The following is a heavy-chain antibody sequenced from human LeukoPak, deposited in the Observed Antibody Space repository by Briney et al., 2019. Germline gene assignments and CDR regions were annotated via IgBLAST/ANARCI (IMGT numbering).Heavy chain of an antibody. CDR1: GYKFTLYA. V-gene: IGHV1-3*01. Sequence: ASVKVSCKASGYKFTLYAIHWVRQAPGQRLEWMGWISAGGGNTKSSQILQDRVTLTRDTSATTAYMELSSLRSEDTAVYYCARGSYFYGSGSFMGSDYWGQGTLVTVSS. D-gene: IGHD3-10*01. CDR2: ISAGGGNT. J-gene: IGHJ4*02. CDR3: ARGSYFYGSGSFMGSDY.